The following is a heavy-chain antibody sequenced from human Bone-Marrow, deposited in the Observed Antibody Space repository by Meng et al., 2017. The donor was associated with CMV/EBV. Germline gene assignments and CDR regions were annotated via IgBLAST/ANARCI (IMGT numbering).Heavy chain of an antibody. Sequence: SVKVSCKASGGTFSSYAISWVRQAPGQGLEWMGGIIPIFGTANYAQKFQGRVTMTRNTSISTAYMELSSLRSEDTAVYYCASGNLNRITIFGVAYDAFDIWGQGTMVTVSS. CDR2: IIPIFGTA. CDR1: GGTFSSYA. CDR3: ASGNLNRITIFGVAYDAFDI. V-gene: IGHV1-69*05. J-gene: IGHJ3*02. D-gene: IGHD3-3*01.